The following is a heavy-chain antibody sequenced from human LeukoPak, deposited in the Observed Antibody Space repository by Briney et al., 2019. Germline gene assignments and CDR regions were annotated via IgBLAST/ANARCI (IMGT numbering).Heavy chain of an antibody. V-gene: IGHV3-23*01. D-gene: IGHD6-6*01. J-gene: IGHJ3*02. CDR3: AKDRASSSFPLEAFDI. CDR1: GFTFSSYA. Sequence: GGSLRLSCAASGFTFSSYAMSWVRQAPGKGLEWVSAISGSGGSTYYADSVKGRFTISRDNSKNTLYLQMNSLRAEDTAVYYCAKDRASSSFPLEAFDIWGQGTMVTVSS. CDR2: ISGSGGST.